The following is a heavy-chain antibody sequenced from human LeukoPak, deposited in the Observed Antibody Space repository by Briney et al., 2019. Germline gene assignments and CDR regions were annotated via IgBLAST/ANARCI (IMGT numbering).Heavy chain of an antibody. D-gene: IGHD1-26*01. CDR1: GFTFSDHY. Sequence: GGSLRLSCAASGFTFSDHYMDWVRQAPGKGLEWVGRIRNKANSYTTEYAASVKGRFTISRDDSKNSLYLQMDSLKCEDTAVYYCAREWDSGSYYLGYFDYWGQGTLVTVSS. J-gene: IGHJ4*02. V-gene: IGHV3-72*01. CDR2: IRNKANSYTT. CDR3: AREWDSGSYYLGYFDY.